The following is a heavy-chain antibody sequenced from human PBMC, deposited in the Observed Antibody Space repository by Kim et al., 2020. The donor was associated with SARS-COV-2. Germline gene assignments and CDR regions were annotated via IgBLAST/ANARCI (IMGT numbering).Heavy chain of an antibody. D-gene: IGHD2-15*01. Sequence: GGSLRLSCAASGFTFSSYAMSWVRQAPGKGLEWVSAISGSGGSTYYADSVKGRFTISRDNSKNTLYLQMNSLRAEDTAVYYCAKGGYCSGGSCYTRFYGMDVWGQGTMVTVSS. CDR1: GFTFSSYA. J-gene: IGHJ6*02. CDR3: AKGGYCSGGSCYTRFYGMDV. CDR2: ISGSGGST. V-gene: IGHV3-23*01.